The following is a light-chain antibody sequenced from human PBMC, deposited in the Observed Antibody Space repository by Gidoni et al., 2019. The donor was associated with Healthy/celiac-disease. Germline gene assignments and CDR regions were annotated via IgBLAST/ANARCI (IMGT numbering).Light chain of an antibody. J-gene: IGKJ1*01. CDR3: QQSYSTQWT. Sequence: DIQMTQSPSSLSASVGDRVTITCRASQSISSYLNWYQQKPGKAPKLLIYAASSLQSGVPSRFSGSGSGTDFTLTISSLQPEDFATYYCQQSYSTQWTFXQXTKVDIK. CDR1: QSISSY. V-gene: IGKV1-39*01. CDR2: AAS.